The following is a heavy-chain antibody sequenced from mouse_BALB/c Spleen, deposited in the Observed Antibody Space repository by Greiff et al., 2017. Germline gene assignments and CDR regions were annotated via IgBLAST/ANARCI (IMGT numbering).Heavy chain of an antibody. Sequence: EVMLVESGGGLVQPGGSLKLSCAASGFTFSSYTMSWVRQTPEKRLEWVAYISNGGGSTYYPDTVKGRFTISRDNAKNTLYLQMSSLKSEDTAMYYCAREVRLDYWGQGTTLTVSS. CDR2: ISNGGGST. J-gene: IGHJ2*01. D-gene: IGHD2-14*01. CDR3: AREVRLDY. V-gene: IGHV5-12-2*01. CDR1: GFTFSSYT.